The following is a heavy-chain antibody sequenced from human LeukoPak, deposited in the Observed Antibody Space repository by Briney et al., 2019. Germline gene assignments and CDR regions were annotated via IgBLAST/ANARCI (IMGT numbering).Heavy chain of an antibody. CDR2: IIPIFGTA. CDR3: ARGGDGYNPFDY. J-gene: IGHJ4*02. V-gene: IGHV1-69*13. D-gene: IGHD5-24*01. Sequence: GASVKVSCKASGYTFTSYDINWVRQAPGQGLEWMGGIIPIFGTANYAQKFQGRVTITADESTSTAYMELSSLRSEDTAVYYCARGGDGYNPFDYWGQGTLVTVSS. CDR1: GYTFTSYD.